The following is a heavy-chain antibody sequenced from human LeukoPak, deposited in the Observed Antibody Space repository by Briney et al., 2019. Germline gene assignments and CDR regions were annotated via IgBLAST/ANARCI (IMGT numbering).Heavy chain of an antibody. CDR1: GGSISSGDYY. J-gene: IGHJ2*01. CDR3: ARSDIVVVPAAPVSTYWYFDL. D-gene: IGHD2-2*01. Sequence: SETLSLTCTVSGGSISSGDYYWGWIRQPPGKGLEWIGYIYYSGSTYYNPSLKSRVTISVDTSKNQFSLKLSSVTAADTAVYYCARSDIVVVPAAPVSTYWYFDLWGRGTLVTVSS. CDR2: IYYSGST. V-gene: IGHV4-30-4*08.